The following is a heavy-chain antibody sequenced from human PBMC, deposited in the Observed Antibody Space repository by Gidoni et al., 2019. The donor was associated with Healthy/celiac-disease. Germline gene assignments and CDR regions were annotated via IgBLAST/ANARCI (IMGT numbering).Heavy chain of an antibody. CDR2: ISGSGGST. J-gene: IGHJ4*02. CDR1: GFTFSSYA. CDR3: AGDLAYCGGDCSRTSDY. D-gene: IGHD2-21*02. Sequence: EVQLLESGGGLVQPGGSLRLSCAASGFTFSSYAMSWVRQAPGKGLEWVSAISGSGGSTYYADSVKGRFTISRDNSKNTLYLQMNSLRAEDTAVYYCAGDLAYCGGDCSRTSDYWGQGTLVTVSS. V-gene: IGHV3-23*01.